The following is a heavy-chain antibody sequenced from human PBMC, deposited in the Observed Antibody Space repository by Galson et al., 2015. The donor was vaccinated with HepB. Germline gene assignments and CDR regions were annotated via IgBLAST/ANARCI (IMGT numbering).Heavy chain of an antibody. CDR2: IIPVIGTV. Sequence: SVKVSCKASGGTFNSFAIDWVRQAPGQGLEWMGGIIPVIGTVIYAQKFRGRVTISADNATSTTYMELSSLRSEDTAVYYCARRYCSGTSCYLFDPWGQGALVTVSS. J-gene: IGHJ5*02. V-gene: IGHV1-69*06. CDR3: ARRYCSGTSCYLFDP. CDR1: GGTFNSFA. D-gene: IGHD2-2*01.